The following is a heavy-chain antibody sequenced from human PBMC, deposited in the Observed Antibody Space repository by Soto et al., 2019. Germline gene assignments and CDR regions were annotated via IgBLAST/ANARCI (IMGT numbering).Heavy chain of an antibody. D-gene: IGHD5-12*01. J-gene: IGHJ6*02. CDR2: FIPIFPTP. CDR1: GGTFSTSA. Sequence: QVQLERSGAEVKKPGSSVKVSCKASGGTFSTSAISWVRQTAGQGLEWMGGFIPIFPTPDYAHKFQGRLTITADESTSTAYIELSGLKSDDTAVYYCARDKDRLQLGGNYYYILDVWGQGTTVTVSS. CDR3: ARDKDRLQLGGNYYYILDV. V-gene: IGHV1-69*12.